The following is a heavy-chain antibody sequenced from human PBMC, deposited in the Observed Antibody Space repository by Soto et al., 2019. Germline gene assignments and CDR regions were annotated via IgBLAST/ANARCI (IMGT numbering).Heavy chain of an antibody. CDR3: ARDMTRTVVPYFDF. Sequence: QVQLVQSGAEVKKPGSSVKVSCKASGGTFSNYVVNWMRQAPGQGLEWMGRITPISGAANYAQKFQGRVTITADKSTSTSYMELSSLRSEDTAVYYCARDMTRTVVPYFDFWGQGTLVTVSS. CDR1: GGTFSNYV. V-gene: IGHV1-69*06. CDR2: ITPISGAA. J-gene: IGHJ4*02. D-gene: IGHD1-7*01.